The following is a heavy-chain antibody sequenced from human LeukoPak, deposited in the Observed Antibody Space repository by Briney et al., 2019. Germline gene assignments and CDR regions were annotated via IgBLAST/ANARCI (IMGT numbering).Heavy chain of an antibody. J-gene: IGHJ4*02. CDR1: GFTFSSYG. CDR2: ISGSGGST. V-gene: IGHV3-23*01. D-gene: IGHD3-3*01. Sequence: PGGSLRLSCAASGFTFSSYGMSWVRQAPGKGLEWVSAISGSGGSTYYADSVKGRFTISRDNSKNTLYLQMNSLRAEDTAVYYCAKDVRGTDLRFLEWAFDYWGQGTLVTVSS. CDR3: AKDVRGTDLRFLEWAFDY.